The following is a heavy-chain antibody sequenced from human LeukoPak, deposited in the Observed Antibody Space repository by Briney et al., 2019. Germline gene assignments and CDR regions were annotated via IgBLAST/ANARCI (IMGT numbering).Heavy chain of an antibody. CDR3: ARSFRYSSSWYEVGFDY. J-gene: IGHJ4*02. CDR2: IYYSGST. Sequence: SETLSLTCTVSGGSISSHYWSWIRQPPGKGLEWIEYIYYSGSTNYNPSLKSRVTISVDTSKNQFSLKLSSVIAADTAVYYCARSFRYSSSWYEVGFDYWGQGTLVTVSS. D-gene: IGHD6-13*01. V-gene: IGHV4-59*11. CDR1: GGSISSHY.